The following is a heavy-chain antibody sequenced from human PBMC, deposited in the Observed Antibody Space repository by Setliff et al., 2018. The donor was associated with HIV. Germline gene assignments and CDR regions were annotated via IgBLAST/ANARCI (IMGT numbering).Heavy chain of an antibody. Sequence: GGSLRLSCAASGFIFDDYAMYWVRQAPGKNLEWVSLIDWSGDKTYYADSVNGRFTISRDNSKETLFLQMRSLRPEDTALYYCAKTTGSVLGTYYFDYWGQGTLVTVSS. CDR3: AKTTGSVLGTYYFDY. CDR1: GFIFDDYA. CDR2: IDWSGDKT. J-gene: IGHJ4*02. V-gene: IGHV3-43D*03. D-gene: IGHD3-16*01.